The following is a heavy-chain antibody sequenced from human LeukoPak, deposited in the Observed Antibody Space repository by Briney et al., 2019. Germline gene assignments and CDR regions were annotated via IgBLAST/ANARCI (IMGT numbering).Heavy chain of an antibody. V-gene: IGHV3-23*01. J-gene: IGHJ4*02. D-gene: IGHD2-15*01. Sequence: GGSLRLSCAVSGFTLTNHGVSWVRQAPGKGLEWVSIITGAGGKYYGDSVKGRFVLSRDNSKNTVYMQMSSLRAEDTATYYCAKDYCRDGNCPFPFLDSWGQGTQVTVSS. CDR1: GFTLTNHG. CDR2: ITGAGGK. CDR3: AKDYCRDGNCPFPFLDS.